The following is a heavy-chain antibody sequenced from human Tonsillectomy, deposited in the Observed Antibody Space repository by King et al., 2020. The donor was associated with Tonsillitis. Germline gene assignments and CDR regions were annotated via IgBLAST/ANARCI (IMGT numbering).Heavy chain of an antibody. CDR2: IYPGDSET. CDR1: GYSFTRYW. D-gene: IGHD3-22*01. CDR3: ARYDSTGAGAFDI. Sequence: QLVQSGAEVKKPGESLKISCKGSGYSFTRYWIVWVRQMPGKGLEWMGIIYPGDSETRYSPSFQGQDTISADKSISTAFLQWSRLKASDSAIYYCARYDSTGAGAFDIGGQGTMVTVSS. V-gene: IGHV5-51*01. J-gene: IGHJ3*02.